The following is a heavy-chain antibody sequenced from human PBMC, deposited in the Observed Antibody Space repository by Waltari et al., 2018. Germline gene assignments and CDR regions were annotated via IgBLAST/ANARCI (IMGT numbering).Heavy chain of an antibody. J-gene: IGHJ3*01. Sequence: ELQLVQSGAEVKKPGESLRISCQGFAFSLSDYWISWVRQVPGIGLEWMGMTDPADSYTNYNPSFQGHVIISADKSINTAYLQWSSLEASDSAMYYCVRDGYNAAAFDVWGQGTNVIVSS. CDR2: TDPADSYT. CDR3: VRDGYNAAAFDV. CDR1: AFSLSDYW. D-gene: IGHD5-12*01. V-gene: IGHV5-10-1*03.